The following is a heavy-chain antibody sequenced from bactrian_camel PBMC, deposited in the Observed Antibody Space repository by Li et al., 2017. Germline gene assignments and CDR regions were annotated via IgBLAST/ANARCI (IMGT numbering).Heavy chain of an antibody. D-gene: IGHD7*01. CDR2: ISSSGSST. CDR3: VTSNWWHLDTQLEH. CDR1: GFAFATYA. V-gene: IGHV3S31*01. Sequence: DVQLVESGGGLVQPGGSLRLSCAASGFAFATYAMNWVRQAPGKGFEWVSLISSSGSSTLYADSVKGRFTISRDNAKNTLYLQLNSLKTEDTAVYYCVTSNWWHLDTQLEHWGQGTQVTVS. J-gene: IGHJ4*01.